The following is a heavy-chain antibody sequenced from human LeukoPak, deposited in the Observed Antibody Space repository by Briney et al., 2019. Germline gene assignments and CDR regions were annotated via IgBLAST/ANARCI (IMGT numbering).Heavy chain of an antibody. Sequence: PSETLSLTCTVSGGSISSYYWSWIRQPPGKGLEWIGEINHSGSTNYNPSLKSRVTISVDTSKNQFSLKLSSVTAADTAVYYCARAEDMSSPRVFDYWGQGTLVTVSS. CDR1: GGSISSYY. V-gene: IGHV4-34*01. CDR2: INHSGST. CDR3: ARAEDMSSPRVFDY. J-gene: IGHJ4*02. D-gene: IGHD2-15*01.